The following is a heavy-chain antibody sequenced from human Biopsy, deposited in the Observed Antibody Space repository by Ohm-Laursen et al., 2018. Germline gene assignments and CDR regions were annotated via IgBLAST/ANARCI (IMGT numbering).Heavy chain of an antibody. CDR3: TRGGYYYDSLAYYYWFDP. CDR1: GYTFTGYH. Sequence: GSSVKVSCKSSGYTFTGYHVHWVRQAPGQGLEWVGWINAKTGDTNYAQKFQGRVTMTRDTSISTAYVDLSSLRSDDTAVYYCTRGGYYYDSLAYYYWFDPWGQGTLVTVSS. V-gene: IGHV1-2*02. D-gene: IGHD3-22*01. CDR2: INAKTGDT. J-gene: IGHJ5*02.